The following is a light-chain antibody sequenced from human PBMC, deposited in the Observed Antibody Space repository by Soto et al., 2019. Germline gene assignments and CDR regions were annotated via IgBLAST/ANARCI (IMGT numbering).Light chain of an antibody. Sequence: VLTQSPVTLSLSPGERATLSCRASQSFRGLLAWYQQKPGQAPRLLIYDAYNRATGIPPRFSGSGSGTDFNLTISSLEPEDSAVYYCQPRHMWPIPFGQRTRLQIK. CDR3: QPRHMWPIP. J-gene: IGKJ5*01. V-gene: IGKV3-11*01. CDR2: DAY. CDR1: QSFRGL.